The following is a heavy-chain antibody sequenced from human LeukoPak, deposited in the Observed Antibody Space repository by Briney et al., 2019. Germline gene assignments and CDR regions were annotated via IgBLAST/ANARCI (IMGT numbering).Heavy chain of an antibody. J-gene: IGHJ4*02. Sequence: PSETLSLTCTVSGASISSGGYYWSWIRQHPGKGLEWLGYIYYSGSTYYNPSLKSRVNISLDTSKNQFSLKLSSVTAADTAVYYCARDLSEVISYWGQGTLVTVSS. CDR3: ARDLSEVISY. D-gene: IGHD3-10*01. CDR1: GASISSGGYY. V-gene: IGHV4-31*03. CDR2: IYYSGST.